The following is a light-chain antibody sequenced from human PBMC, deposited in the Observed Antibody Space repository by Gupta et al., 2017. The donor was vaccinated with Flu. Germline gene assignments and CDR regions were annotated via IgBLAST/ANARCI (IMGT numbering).Light chain of an antibody. CDR2: LVS. J-gene: IGKJ1*01. Sequence: DVVMTQSPLSLSVALGQPASISCRSSQSLVYSDGNTVLHWFQQRPGQSPRRLIYLVSHRDSGVPDRFSGSGSGTDFTLKISRVDAEDIGIYFCMQGAHWPWAFGQGTKVEIK. CDR3: MQGAHWPWA. CDR1: QSLVYSDGNTV. V-gene: IGKV2-30*01.